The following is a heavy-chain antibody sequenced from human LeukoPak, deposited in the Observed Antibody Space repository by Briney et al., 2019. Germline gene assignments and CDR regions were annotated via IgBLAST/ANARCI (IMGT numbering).Heavy chain of an antibody. D-gene: IGHD2-15*01. V-gene: IGHV1-46*01. CDR1: GYTFTNYY. CDR3: ARSRSAPADGFDY. CDR2: TNPSGGST. J-gene: IGHJ4*02. Sequence: ASVKVSCKASGYTFTNYYVHWVRQAPGQGLEWMGITNPSGGSTTYAQKFQGRVTMTRDTSTSTVYMELSSLRSEDTAVYYCARSRSAPADGFDYWGQGTLVTVSS.